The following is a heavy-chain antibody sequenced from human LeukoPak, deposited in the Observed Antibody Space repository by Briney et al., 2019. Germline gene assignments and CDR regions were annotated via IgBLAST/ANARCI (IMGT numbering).Heavy chain of an antibody. CDR3: AKDSGIQRAAAGKDYYYYMDV. CDR1: GFTFSSYG. CDR2: IWYDGSNK. J-gene: IGHJ6*03. Sequence: QPGGSLRLSCAASGFTFSSYGMHWVRQAPGKGREGVVDIWYDGSNKYYADPVKGRFTISRDNSKHTLYLQMTSLRAEDTALYYCAKDSGIQRAAAGKDYYYYMDVWGEGTTVTVSS. V-gene: IGHV3-33*06. D-gene: IGHD6-13*01.